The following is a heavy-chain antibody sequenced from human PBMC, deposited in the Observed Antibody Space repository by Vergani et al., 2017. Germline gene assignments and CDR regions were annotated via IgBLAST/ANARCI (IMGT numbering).Heavy chain of an antibody. V-gene: IGHV1-2*02. CDR3: ARCPGFDGANWGDY. J-gene: IGHJ4*02. D-gene: IGHD7-27*01. CDR2: INPNSGGT. CDR1: GYTFTSSY. Sequence: QVQLVQSGAAVKKPGASVKVSCKAPGYTFTSSYMPWVRQAPGQGLEWMGWINPNSGGTNYAQKFQGRVTMTRDTSISTAYMELSRLRSDDTAVYYCARCPGFDGANWGDYWGQGTLVTVSS.